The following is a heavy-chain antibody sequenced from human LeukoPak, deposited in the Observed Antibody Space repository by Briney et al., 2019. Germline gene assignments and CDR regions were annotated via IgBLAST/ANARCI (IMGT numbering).Heavy chain of an antibody. J-gene: IGHJ4*02. Sequence: GESLRISCKGSGYSFTTYWITWVRQMPGKGLEWMGRIDPSDSYTNYSPSFQGHVTISADKSISTAYLQWSSLKASHTAMYYCARVINLGELSLYDYWGQGTLVTVSS. D-gene: IGHD3-16*02. CDR2: IDPSDSYT. CDR3: ARVINLGELSLYDY. CDR1: GYSFTTYW. V-gene: IGHV5-10-1*01.